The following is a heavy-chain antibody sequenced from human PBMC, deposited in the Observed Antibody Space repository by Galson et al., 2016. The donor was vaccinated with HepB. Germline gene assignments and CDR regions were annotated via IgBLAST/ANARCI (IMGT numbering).Heavy chain of an antibody. V-gene: IGHV1-18*01. Sequence: SVKVSCKASGYTFSSYGITWVRQAPGQGLEWMGWISTYNGNTNYAEKFQDRVIMTTDTSTSTAYMELRSLRSDETAVYYCARGIVIVPGVAYYYNGLDVWGQGTSVTVSS. CDR2: ISTYNGNT. CDR1: GYTFSSYG. D-gene: IGHD2-2*01. CDR3: ARGIVIVPGVAYYYNGLDV. J-gene: IGHJ6*02.